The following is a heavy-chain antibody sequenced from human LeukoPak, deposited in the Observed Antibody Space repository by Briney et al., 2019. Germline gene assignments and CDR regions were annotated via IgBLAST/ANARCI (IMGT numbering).Heavy chain of an antibody. CDR3: AKGGIHRGYYYYYMDV. CDR2: INWSGDRI. D-gene: IGHD6-13*01. Sequence: GGSLRLSCAASGFTFDDYAMHWVRQAPGKGLGWVSGINWSGDRIGYADSVKGRFTISRDNAKKSLYLQMNSLRTEDTALYYCAKGGIHRGYYYYYMDVWGKGTTVTISS. V-gene: IGHV3-9*01. J-gene: IGHJ6*03. CDR1: GFTFDDYA.